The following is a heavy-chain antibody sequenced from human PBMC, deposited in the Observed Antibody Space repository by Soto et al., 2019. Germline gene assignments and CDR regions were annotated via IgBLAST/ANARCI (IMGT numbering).Heavy chain of an antibody. V-gene: IGHV3-74*01. CDR1: GITFTNYW. Sequence: EVQLVESGGGSVQRGGSLRLSCVASGITFTNYWMHWVRQVPGKGLVWVARVDSDGRGTSYADFVKGRFTISRDNAKNTLYLQMTSLRVEDTAMYYCGTVFEHWGQGIPVTVSS. CDR3: GTVFEH. CDR2: VDSDGRGT. J-gene: IGHJ4*02.